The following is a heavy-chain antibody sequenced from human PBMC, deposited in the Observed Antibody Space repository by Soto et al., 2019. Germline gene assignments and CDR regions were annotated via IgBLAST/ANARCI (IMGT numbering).Heavy chain of an antibody. CDR2: IYSGGDT. CDR3: ATRMTTAPY. D-gene: IGHD4-17*01. Sequence: AHLVGSGGGLVQPGGSLRLSCAASGFAVSANYLSWVRQAPGKGLEWVSLIYSGGDTDYADSVRGRFTISRDNSKNTLYLQMNSLKAEDTVVYYCATRMTTAPYWGQGALVNVSS. CDR1: GFAVSANY. J-gene: IGHJ4*02. V-gene: IGHV3-66*01.